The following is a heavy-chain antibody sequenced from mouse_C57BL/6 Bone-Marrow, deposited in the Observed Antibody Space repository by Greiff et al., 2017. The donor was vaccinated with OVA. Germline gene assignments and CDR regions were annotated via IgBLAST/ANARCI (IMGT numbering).Heavy chain of an antibody. Sequence: EVQLQESGPGLVKPSQSLSLTCSVTGYSITSGYYWNWIRQFPGNKLEWMGYISYDGSNNYNPSLKNRISITHDTSKNQFFLKLNSVTTEDTATYYCARVHYYGSPYYFDYWGQGTTLTVSS. CDR2: ISYDGSN. CDR1: GYSITSGYY. J-gene: IGHJ2*01. V-gene: IGHV3-6*01. CDR3: ARVHYYGSPYYFDY. D-gene: IGHD1-1*01.